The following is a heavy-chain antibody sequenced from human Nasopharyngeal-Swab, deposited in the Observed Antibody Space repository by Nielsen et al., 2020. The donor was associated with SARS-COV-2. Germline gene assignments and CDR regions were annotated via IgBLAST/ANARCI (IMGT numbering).Heavy chain of an antibody. CDR2: IIPIFGTA. V-gene: IGHV1-2*04. D-gene: IGHD3-3*01. Sequence: WVRQAPGQGLEWMGGIIPIFGTANYAQKFQGWVTMTRDTSISTAYMELSRLRSDDTAVYYCARGGVLRFLEWLSDYYYMDVWGKGTTVTVSS. CDR3: ARGGVLRFLEWLSDYYYMDV. J-gene: IGHJ6*03.